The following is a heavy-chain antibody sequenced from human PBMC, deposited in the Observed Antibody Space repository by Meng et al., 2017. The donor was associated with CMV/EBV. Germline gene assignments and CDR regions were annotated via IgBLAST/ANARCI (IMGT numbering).Heavy chain of an antibody. J-gene: IGHJ6*02. CDR2: ISAYNGNT. Sequence: ASVKVSCKASGYTFTSYGISWVRQAPGQGLEWMGWISAYNGNTNYAQKLQGRVTMTTDTSTSTAYMELRSLRSDDTAVYYCARDELGYCSSTSCYTPYYYGMGVWGQGTTVTVSS. CDR3: ARDELGYCSSTSCYTPYYYGMGV. D-gene: IGHD2-2*02. V-gene: IGHV1-18*01. CDR1: GYTFTSYG.